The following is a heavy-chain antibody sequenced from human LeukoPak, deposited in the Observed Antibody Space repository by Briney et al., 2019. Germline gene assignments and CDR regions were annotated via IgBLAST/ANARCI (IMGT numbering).Heavy chain of an antibody. J-gene: IGHJ3*02. Sequence: ASVKVSCKASGYTFTGYYMHWVRQAPGQALEWIGWINPNSGGTNYAQKFQGRVTMTRDTSISTAYMELSRLRSDDTAVYYCARDRTPIAVAGLVAFDIWGQGTMVTVSS. CDR1: GYTFTGYY. D-gene: IGHD6-19*01. CDR3: ARDRTPIAVAGLVAFDI. CDR2: INPNSGGT. V-gene: IGHV1-2*02.